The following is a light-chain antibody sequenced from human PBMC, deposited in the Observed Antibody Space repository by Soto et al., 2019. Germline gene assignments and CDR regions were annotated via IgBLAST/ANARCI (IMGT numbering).Light chain of an antibody. Sequence: EIVLTQSPDTLSLSPGERATLSCRASQSVTSNLAWYQQKPGQAPRLLIFGASNRATGIPDRFGGRGSGTEFTLTISRLEPEDFAVYCCQQYATSPWTFGQGTKVDIK. J-gene: IGKJ1*01. CDR1: QSVTSN. V-gene: IGKV3-20*01. CDR3: QQYATSPWT. CDR2: GAS.